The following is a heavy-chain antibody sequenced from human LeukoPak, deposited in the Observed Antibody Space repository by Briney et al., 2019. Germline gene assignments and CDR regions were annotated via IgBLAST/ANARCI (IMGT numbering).Heavy chain of an antibody. Sequence: ASVKVSCKASGYTFTSYDINWVRQATGQGLEWMGWMNPNSGNTGYAQKFQGRVTMTTDTSTSTAYMELRSLRSDDTAVYYCARVRIQLWLGANFDYYYGMDVWGQGITVTVSS. CDR1: GYTFTSYD. J-gene: IGHJ6*02. CDR2: MNPNSGNT. CDR3: ARVRIQLWLGANFDYYYGMDV. V-gene: IGHV1-8*01. D-gene: IGHD5-18*01.